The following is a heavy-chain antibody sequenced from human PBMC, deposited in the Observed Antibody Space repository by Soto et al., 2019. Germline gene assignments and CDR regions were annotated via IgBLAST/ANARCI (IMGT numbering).Heavy chain of an antibody. D-gene: IGHD5-18*01. V-gene: IGHV4-31*03. CDR3: ARTPWDGYTGYYFDY. CDR1: GGSISSGGYY. CDR2: IYYSGST. J-gene: IGHJ4*02. Sequence: SETLSLTCTVSGGSISSGGYYWSWIRQHPVKGLEWIGYIYYSGSTYYNPSLKSRVTISVDTSKNQFSLKLSSVTAADTAVYSCARTPWDGYTGYYFDYWGQGTLVTVSS.